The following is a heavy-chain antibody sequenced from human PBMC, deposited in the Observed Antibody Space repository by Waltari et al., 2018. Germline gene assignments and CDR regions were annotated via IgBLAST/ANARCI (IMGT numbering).Heavy chain of an antibody. CDR1: GFSVASNY. CDR3: ARLKQLVYYFDS. D-gene: IGHD1-1*01. CDR2: LYSGGGT. V-gene: IGHV3-53*01. Sequence: EVQLVESGGGLIHTGGSLRLSCAVSGFSVASNYLTWLRQAPGKGLEWVAVLYSGGGTYYTDSVKGRFTISRDNSNNTLDLQMTGLRADDTAVYFCARLKQLVYYFDSWGQGTQVTVSS. J-gene: IGHJ4*02.